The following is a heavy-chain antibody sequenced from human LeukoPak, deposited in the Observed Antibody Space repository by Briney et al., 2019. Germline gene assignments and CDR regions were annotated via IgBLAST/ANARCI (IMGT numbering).Heavy chain of an antibody. V-gene: IGHV3-33*06. J-gene: IGHJ4*02. D-gene: IGHD2-15*01. CDR1: GFTFSSYG. Sequence: GGSLRLSCAASGFTFSSYGMHWVRQAPGKGLEWVAVIWYDGSNKYYADSVKGRFTISRDNSKNTLYLQMNSLRAEDTAVCYCAKDLGYCSGGSCYWGPVAEQDYWGQGTLVTVSS. CDR3: AKDLGYCSGGSCYWGPVAEQDY. CDR2: IWYDGSNK.